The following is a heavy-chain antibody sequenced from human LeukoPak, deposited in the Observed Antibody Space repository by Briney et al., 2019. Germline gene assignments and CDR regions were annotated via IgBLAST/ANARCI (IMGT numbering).Heavy chain of an antibody. Sequence: PGGSLRLSCAASGFTFSSYAMSWVRQTPGKGLEWVSAISGSGGSTYYADSVKGRFTISRDNSKNTLYLQMNSLRAEDTAVYYCAKGDYGSGWFSFDYWGQGTLVTVSS. CDR1: GFTFSSYA. J-gene: IGHJ4*02. D-gene: IGHD6-19*01. CDR3: AKGDYGSGWFSFDY. CDR2: ISGSGGST. V-gene: IGHV3-23*01.